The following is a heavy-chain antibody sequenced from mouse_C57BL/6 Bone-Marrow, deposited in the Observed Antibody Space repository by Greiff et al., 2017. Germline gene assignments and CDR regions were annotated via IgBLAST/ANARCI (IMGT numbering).Heavy chain of an antibody. CDR3: ARYYGSYWYFDV. CDR2: IYPGDGDT. CDR1: GYAFSSSW. D-gene: IGHD1-1*01. J-gene: IGHJ1*03. V-gene: IGHV1-82*01. Sequence: VQLQQSGPELVKPGASVKISCKASGYAFSSSWMNWVKQRPGKGLEWIGRIYPGDGDTNSNGKFKGKATLTADKSSSTAYMQLSSLTSEDSAVYFCARYYGSYWYFDVWGTGTTVTVSS.